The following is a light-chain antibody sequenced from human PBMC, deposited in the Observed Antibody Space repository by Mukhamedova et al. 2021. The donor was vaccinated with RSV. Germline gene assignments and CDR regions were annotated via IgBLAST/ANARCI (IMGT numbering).Light chain of an antibody. V-gene: IGKV1-33*01. J-gene: IGKJ2*02. CDR3: QQYDNLPRWT. CDR2: GAS. Sequence: WYQRRVHGKVPKLLIYGASNLETGVPSSFSGSGSGTDVTVTISSLQPEDIASYFCQQYDNLPRWTFGQGTKLEIQ.